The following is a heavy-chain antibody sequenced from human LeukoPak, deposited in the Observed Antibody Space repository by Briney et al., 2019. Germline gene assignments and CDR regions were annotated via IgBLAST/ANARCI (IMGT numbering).Heavy chain of an antibody. CDR1: GYTFTSYY. CDR3: ARGSRRSESLRFVEWLIDY. CDR2: INPVTGAT. V-gene: IGHV1-2*02. Sequence: GASVKVSCKASGYTFTSYYMHWVRQAPGQGLEWMGWINPVTGATKYAEKFQGRVTVSRDTSIRTAYMEMTSLRSDDTAVYFCARGSRRSESLRFVEWLIDYWGQGTLVTVSS. J-gene: IGHJ4*02. D-gene: IGHD3-3*01.